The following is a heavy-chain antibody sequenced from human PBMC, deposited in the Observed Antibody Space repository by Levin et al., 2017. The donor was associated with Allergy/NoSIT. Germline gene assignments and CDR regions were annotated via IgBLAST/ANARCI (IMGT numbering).Heavy chain of an antibody. CDR2: KYYSGNT. CDR3: ARGSGSYSSCMDV. V-gene: IGHV4-39*01. Sequence: KTSETLSLTCTVSGGSIGSSSYYWGWIRQPPGTGLEWIGSKYYSGNTYYNPSLKGRVTISVDTSKYQLSLKLTSVTAADTAVYYCARGSGSYSSCMDVWGKGTTVTVSS. D-gene: IGHD3-10*01. J-gene: IGHJ6*03. CDR1: GGSIGSSSYY.